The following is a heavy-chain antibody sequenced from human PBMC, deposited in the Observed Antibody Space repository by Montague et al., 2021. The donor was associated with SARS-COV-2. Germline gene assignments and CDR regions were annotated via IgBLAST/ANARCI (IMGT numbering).Heavy chain of an antibody. V-gene: IGHV2-70*11. CDR1: GFSLSTSGMC. Sequence: PALVKPTQTLTLTCTFSGFSLSTSGMCVSWIRQPPGKALEWLARIDWDDDKYYSTSLKTRLPISKDTSKNQVVLTMTNMDPVDTATYYCALLTYYYGSGSYYLPNYFDYWGQGTLVTVPS. CDR2: IDWDDDK. D-gene: IGHD3-10*01. J-gene: IGHJ4*02. CDR3: ALLTYYYGSGSYYLPNYFDY.